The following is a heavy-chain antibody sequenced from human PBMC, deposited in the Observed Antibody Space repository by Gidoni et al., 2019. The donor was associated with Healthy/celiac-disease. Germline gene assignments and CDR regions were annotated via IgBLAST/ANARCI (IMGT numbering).Heavy chain of an antibody. CDR3: ARDDSSSWGAEYFQH. CDR1: GVTFSSYA. CDR2: IIPIFGTA. D-gene: IGHD6-13*01. J-gene: IGHJ1*01. Sequence: QVQLVQSGAEVKKPGSSVKVSCKASGVTFSSYAISWVRQAPGQGLEWMGGIIPIFGTANYAQKFQGRVTITADESTSTAYMELSSLRSEDTAVYYCARDDSSSWGAEYFQHWGQGTLVTVSS. V-gene: IGHV1-69*01.